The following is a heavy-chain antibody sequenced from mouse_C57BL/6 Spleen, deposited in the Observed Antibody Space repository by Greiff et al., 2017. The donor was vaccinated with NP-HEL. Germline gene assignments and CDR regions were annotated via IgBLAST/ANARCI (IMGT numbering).Heavy chain of an antibody. J-gene: IGHJ2*01. V-gene: IGHV1-61*01. CDR2: IYPSDSET. CDR1: GYTFTSYW. D-gene: IGHD1-1*01. CDR3: AIRYYGSPLDY. Sequence: VQLQQPGAELVRPGSSVKLSCKASGYTFTSYWMDWVKQRPGQGLEWIGNIYPSDSETHYNQKFKDKATLTVDKTSSTAYMHLSSLTSEVSAVYFCAIRYYGSPLDYWGQGTTLTVSS.